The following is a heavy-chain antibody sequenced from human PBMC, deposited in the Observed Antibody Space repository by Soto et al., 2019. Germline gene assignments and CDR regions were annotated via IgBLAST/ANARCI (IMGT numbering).Heavy chain of an antibody. D-gene: IGHD2-2*01. CDR2: ISAYNGNT. V-gene: IGHV1-18*04. CDR3: ARGGSGYCSSTSCSLYFDL. Sequence: QVQLVQSGAEVKKPGASVKGSCKASGYTFTSYGISWVRQAPGQGLECMGWISAYNGNTNYAQKRQGRVTMTTYTSTSTAYMDLRSLRSDDTAVYYCARGGSGYCSSTSCSLYFDLWGRGTLVTVSS. J-gene: IGHJ2*01. CDR1: GYTFTSYG.